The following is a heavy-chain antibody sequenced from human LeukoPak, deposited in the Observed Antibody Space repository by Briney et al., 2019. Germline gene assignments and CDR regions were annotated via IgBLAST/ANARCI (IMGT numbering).Heavy chain of an antibody. CDR3: ARGRITIFGVVIMGALDY. J-gene: IGHJ4*02. CDR1: GFTFSSYA. V-gene: IGHV3-30-3*01. CDR2: ISYDGSNK. D-gene: IGHD3-3*01. Sequence: GGALRLSCAASGFTFSSYAMHWGRQAPGKGLGGGGVISYDGSNKYYADSVKGRFTISRDNSKNTLYLQMNSLRAEDTAVYYCARGRITIFGVVIMGALDYWGQGTLVTVSS.